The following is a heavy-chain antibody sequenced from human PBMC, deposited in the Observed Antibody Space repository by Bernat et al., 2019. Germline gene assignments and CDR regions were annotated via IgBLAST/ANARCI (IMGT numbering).Heavy chain of an antibody. J-gene: IGHJ6*02. CDR2: IYHRGST. Sequence: QVQLQESGPGLVKPSGTLSLTCAVSGGSISSSNWWSWVRQPPGKGLEWIGEIYHRGSTNYNRSLKSRVTISVDKSKNQFSLRLSSVTAADTAVYYCARIDWGWYGEEGYYYYGMDVWGQGTTVTVSS. CDR3: ARIDWGWYGEEGYYYYGMDV. D-gene: IGHD3-10*01. CDR1: GGSISSSNW. V-gene: IGHV4-4*02.